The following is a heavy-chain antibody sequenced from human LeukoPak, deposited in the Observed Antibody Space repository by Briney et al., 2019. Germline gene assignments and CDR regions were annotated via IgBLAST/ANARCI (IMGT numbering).Heavy chain of an antibody. CDR2: IWYDGSNK. V-gene: IGHV3-33*01. D-gene: IGHD3-16*01. CDR1: GFTFSSYG. CDR3: ARDLFDYEYGEL. Sequence: PGGSLRLSCAASGFTFSSYGMHWVRQAPGKGLEWVAVIWYDGSNKYYADSVKGRFTISRDNSKNTLCLQMNSLRAEDTAVYYCARDLFDYEYGELWGQGTLVTVSS. J-gene: IGHJ4*02.